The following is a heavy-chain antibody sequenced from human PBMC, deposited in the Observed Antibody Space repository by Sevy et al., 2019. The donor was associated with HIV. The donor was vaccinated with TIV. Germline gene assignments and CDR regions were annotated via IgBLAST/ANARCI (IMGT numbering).Heavy chain of an antibody. Sequence: SETLSLTCAVHDGSFSGYYWNWIRQLPGKGLEWIGEINESGITYYNPSLKSRVTISVDTSKKQFSLKLNSVTAVDSVVYFCARSPPVLVVPGAPSWFDPWGQGTLVTVSS. D-gene: IGHD2-2*01. CDR2: INESGIT. J-gene: IGHJ5*02. V-gene: IGHV4-34*01. CDR3: ARSPPVLVVPGAPSWFDP. CDR1: DGSFSGYY.